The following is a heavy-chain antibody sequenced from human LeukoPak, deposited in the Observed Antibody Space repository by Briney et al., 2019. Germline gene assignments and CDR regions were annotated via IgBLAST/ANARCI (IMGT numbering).Heavy chain of an antibody. CDR1: GFTFSSYA. D-gene: IGHD6-19*01. V-gene: IGHV3-23*01. CDR2: ISGSGGST. CDR3: AKDGSGWYRYYYYGMDV. J-gene: IGHJ6*02. Sequence: GGSLRLSCAASGFTFSSYAMSWVRQAPGKGLEWVSAISGSGGSTYYADSVKGRFTISRDNSKNTLHLQMNSLRAEDTAVYYCAKDGSGWYRYYYYGMDVWGQGTTVTVSS.